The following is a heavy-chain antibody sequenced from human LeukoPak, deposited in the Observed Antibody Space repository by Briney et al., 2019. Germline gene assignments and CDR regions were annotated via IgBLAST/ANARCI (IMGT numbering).Heavy chain of an antibody. CDR1: GGSISSSYYY. CDR2: IYYSGST. V-gene: IGHV4-39*01. CDR3: ARQPTGYYTSWYPDYFDN. Sequence: PSETLSLTCSVPGGSISSSYYYWGWIRQPPGKGLEWIVNIYYSGSTYYNPYLKSRVTISVETSKNQFSLKPSSVTAADTALYYCARQPTGYYTSWYPDYFDNWGQGTLVTVSS. D-gene: IGHD6-13*01. J-gene: IGHJ4*02.